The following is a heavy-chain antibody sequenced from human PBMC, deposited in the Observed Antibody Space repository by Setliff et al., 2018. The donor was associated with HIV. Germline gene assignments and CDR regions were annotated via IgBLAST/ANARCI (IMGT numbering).Heavy chain of an antibody. J-gene: IGHJ5*02. CDR3: ASRVYYYDSNNFLREEGFDP. CDR2: FNTETRNP. V-gene: IGHV7-4-1*02. CDR1: GYTVTTYG. Sequence: ASVKVSCKASGYTVTTYGISWVRQAPGQGLEWMGWFNTETRNPMYAQAFKGRLVFSLDTSVSTAYLQINSLKAEDTAVYYCASRVYYYDSNNFLREEGFDPWGQGTLVTVSS. D-gene: IGHD3-22*01.